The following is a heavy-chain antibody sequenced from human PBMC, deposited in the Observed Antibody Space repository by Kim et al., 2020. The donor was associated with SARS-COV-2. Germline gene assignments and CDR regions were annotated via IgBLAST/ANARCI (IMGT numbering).Heavy chain of an antibody. J-gene: IGHJ5*02. CDR3: AKARLTDSNWFDP. Sequence: GGSLRLSCVASGFSFDDSAMHWVRQAPGKGLEWVSGIHYNSGKIGYADSVTGRLTISRDHAKNSLYLQMNSLRDEDTALYYCAKARLTDSNWFDPWGQGT. CDR1: GFSFDDSA. D-gene: IGHD6-25*01. V-gene: IGHV3-9*01. CDR2: IHYNSGKI.